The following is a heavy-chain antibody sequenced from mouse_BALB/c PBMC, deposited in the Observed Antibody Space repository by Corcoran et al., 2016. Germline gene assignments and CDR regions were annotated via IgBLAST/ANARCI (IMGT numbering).Heavy chain of an antibody. V-gene: IGHV9-1*02. D-gene: IGHD1-1*01. CDR3: ARPLILYGSSYGFAY. CDR2: INTDTGEP. Sequence: QIQLVQSGPELKKPGETVKISCKASGYTFTNYGMNWVKPAPGKGLKWMGWINTDTGEPTYADDFKGRFAFSLETSASTAYLQINNLKNEDMATYFCARPLILYGSSYGFAYWGQGTLVTVSA. CDR1: GYTFTNYG. J-gene: IGHJ3*01.